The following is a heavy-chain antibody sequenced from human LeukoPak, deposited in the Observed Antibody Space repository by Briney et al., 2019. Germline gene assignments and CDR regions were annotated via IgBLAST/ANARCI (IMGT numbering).Heavy chain of an antibody. V-gene: IGHV4-59*12. CDR3: ARGRYYDSSGPIDY. CDR2: IYYSGST. D-gene: IGHD3-22*01. Sequence: SETLSLTCTVSGGSISDYYWGWIRQAPGKGLEWIGYIYYSGSTNYNPSLKSRVSISLDTSKNQFSLKLSSVTAADTAVYYCARGRYYDSSGPIDYWGQGTLVTVSS. CDR1: GGSISDYY. J-gene: IGHJ4*02.